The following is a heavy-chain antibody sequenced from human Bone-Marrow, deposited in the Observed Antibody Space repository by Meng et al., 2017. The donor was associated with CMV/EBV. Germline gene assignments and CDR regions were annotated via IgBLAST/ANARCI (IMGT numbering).Heavy chain of an antibody. CDR2: INPNSGGT. J-gene: IGHJ4*02. D-gene: IGHD2-2*01. CDR3: ARDRPIVVVPAATNGEDY. V-gene: IGHV1-2*02. Sequence: ASVKVSCKASGYTFSNYDIIWVRQASGQGLEWMGWINPNSGGTNYAQKFQGRVTMTRDTSISTAYMELSRLRSDDTAVYYCARDRPIVVVPAATNGEDYWGQGTLVTVSS. CDR1: GYTFSNYD.